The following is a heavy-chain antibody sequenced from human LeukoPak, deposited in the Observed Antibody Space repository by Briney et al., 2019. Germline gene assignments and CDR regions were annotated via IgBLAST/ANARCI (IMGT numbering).Heavy chain of an antibody. V-gene: IGHV1-18*01. CDR2: ISAYNGNT. J-gene: IGHJ4*02. CDR3: ARDSPISGSYYGGLGH. CDR1: GYTFTSYG. Sequence: GASVKVSCKASGYTFTSYGISWVRQAPGQGLEWMGWISAYNGNTNYAQKLQGRVTMTRDTSTSTVYMELSSLRSDDTAVYYCARDSPISGSYYGGLGHWGQGTLVTVSS. D-gene: IGHD1-26*01.